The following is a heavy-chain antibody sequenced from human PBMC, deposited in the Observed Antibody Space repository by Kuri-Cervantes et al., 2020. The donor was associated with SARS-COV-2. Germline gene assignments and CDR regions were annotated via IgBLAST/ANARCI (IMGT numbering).Heavy chain of an antibody. Sequence: GGSLRLSYAASGFTFSKYAVHWLRQAPGKGLEWVAIISFDGIDKYYGDSVKGRFTISRDNSKNTLYLQMNSLRAEDTAVYYCARDVSRIAAALVPDYWGQGTLVTVSS. CDR2: ISFDGIDK. J-gene: IGHJ4*02. CDR3: ARDVSRIAAALVPDY. V-gene: IGHV3-30*03. CDR1: GFTFSKYA. D-gene: IGHD6-13*01.